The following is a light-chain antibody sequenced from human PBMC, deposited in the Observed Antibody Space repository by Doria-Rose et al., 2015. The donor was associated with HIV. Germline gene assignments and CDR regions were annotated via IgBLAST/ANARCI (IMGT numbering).Light chain of an antibody. J-gene: IGKJ1*01. Sequence: TQSPGTLSLSQGERATLSCRASQSFSSTYLAWYQQKPGQAPSLLVYDGSTRATGIPDRFSASGSGTDFTLTINRLEPEDFAPYYCHQYGTSWTFGQGTKVEI. V-gene: IGKV3-20*01. CDR1: QSFSSTY. CDR3: HQYGTSWT. CDR2: DGS.